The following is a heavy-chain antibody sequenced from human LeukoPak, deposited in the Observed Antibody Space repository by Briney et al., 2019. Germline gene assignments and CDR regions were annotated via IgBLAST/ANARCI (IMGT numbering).Heavy chain of an antibody. V-gene: IGHV4-39*01. CDR2: FYNRGSP. Sequence: SETLSLTCSVSGGSITSGDYRWGWNRQSPGKGLGWIGSFYNRGSPYYNPSLKSRVTISLDTSKNQFSLKLTSVTAADTAIYYCARQFDYWGPGTLVTVSS. CDR3: ARQFDY. CDR1: GGSITSGDYR. J-gene: IGHJ4*02.